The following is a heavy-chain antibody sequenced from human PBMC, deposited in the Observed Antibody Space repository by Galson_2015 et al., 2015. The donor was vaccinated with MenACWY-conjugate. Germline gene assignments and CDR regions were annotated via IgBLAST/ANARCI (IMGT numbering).Heavy chain of an antibody. D-gene: IGHD2-15*01. CDR1: GYTFTGFY. CDR2: INPKDGDT. J-gene: IGHJ4*01. Sequence: SVKVSCKASGYTFTGFYVHWVRQAPGQGLEWMGWINPKDGDTKIAQRFQGLLTTTRDTSISTAYMDLSRLRSDDTALYYCVTGSGDSCSSRCALDMWGHGTLLTVSS. V-gene: IGHV1-2*04. CDR3: VTGSGDSCSSRCALDM.